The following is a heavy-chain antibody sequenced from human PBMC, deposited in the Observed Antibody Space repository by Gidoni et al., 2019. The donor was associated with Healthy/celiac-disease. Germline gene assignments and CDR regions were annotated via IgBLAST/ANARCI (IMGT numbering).Heavy chain of an antibody. CDR2: IWYDGSNK. CDR1: GFTFSSYG. Sequence: QVQLVESGGGVVQPGRSLRLSCAASGFTFSSYGMHWVRQAPVKGLGWVAVIWYDGSNKYYADSVKGRFTISRDNSKNTLYLQMNSLRAEDTAVYYCARDFWDYYGSGSYSFYYGMDVWGQGTTVTVSS. J-gene: IGHJ6*02. V-gene: IGHV3-33*01. D-gene: IGHD3-10*01. CDR3: ARDFWDYYGSGSYSFYYGMDV.